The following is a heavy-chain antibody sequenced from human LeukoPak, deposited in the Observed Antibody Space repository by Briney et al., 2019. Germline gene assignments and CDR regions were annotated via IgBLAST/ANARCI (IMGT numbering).Heavy chain of an antibody. CDR2: IIPIFGTT. CDR3: AKDIRYCSSTTCYTLDY. J-gene: IGHJ4*02. D-gene: IGHD2-2*02. CDR1: GGTFSNYP. V-gene: IGHV1-69*01. Sequence: ASVKVSCKASGGTFSNYPISWVRQAPGQGLEWMGGIIPIFGTTNYAQKFQGRVTITADESTSTAYMELSSLRSEDTAVYYCAKDIRYCSSTTCYTLDYWGQGTLVTVSS.